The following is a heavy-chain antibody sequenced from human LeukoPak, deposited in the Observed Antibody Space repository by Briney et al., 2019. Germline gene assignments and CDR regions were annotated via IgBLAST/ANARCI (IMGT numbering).Heavy chain of an antibody. CDR3: ASTYYYRSGSYLNWFDP. J-gene: IGHJ5*02. CDR1: GASISSSSYY. D-gene: IGHD3-10*01. CDR2: ISSSGST. Sequence: SETLSLTCTGSGASISSSSYYWSWIRQPAGKGLESIGRISSSGSTNYNPSLKSRVTISVDTSKNQFSLKLSSVTAADTAVYYCASTYYYRSGSYLNWFDPWGQGTLVTVSS. V-gene: IGHV4-61*10.